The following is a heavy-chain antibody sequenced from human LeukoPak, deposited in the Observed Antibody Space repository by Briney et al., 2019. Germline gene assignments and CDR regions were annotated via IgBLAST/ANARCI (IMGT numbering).Heavy chain of an antibody. Sequence: KPSETLSLTCAVYGGSFSGYYWSWIRQPPGKGLERIGEINHSGSTNYNPSLKSRVTISVDTSKNQFSPKLSSVTAADTAVYYCARVTRYYYGSGSRNYYYYGMDVWGQGTTVTVSS. CDR3: ARVTRYYYGSGSRNYYYYGMDV. V-gene: IGHV4-34*01. J-gene: IGHJ6*02. CDR2: INHSGST. CDR1: GGSFSGYY. D-gene: IGHD3-10*01.